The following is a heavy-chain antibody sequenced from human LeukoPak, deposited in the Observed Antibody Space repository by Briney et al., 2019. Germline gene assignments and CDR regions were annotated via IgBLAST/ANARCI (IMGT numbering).Heavy chain of an antibody. CDR1: GFTFSSYS. CDR3: ATDTTTVYDSSGYYYQIGLDY. CDR2: ISSSSSYI. Sequence: GGSLRLSCAASGFTFSSYSMNWVRQAPGKGLEWVSSISSSSSYIYYADSVKGRLTISRDNAKNSLYLQMNSLRAEDTAVYYCATDTTTVYDSSGYYYQIGLDYWGQGTLVTVSS. J-gene: IGHJ4*02. D-gene: IGHD3-22*01. V-gene: IGHV3-21*01.